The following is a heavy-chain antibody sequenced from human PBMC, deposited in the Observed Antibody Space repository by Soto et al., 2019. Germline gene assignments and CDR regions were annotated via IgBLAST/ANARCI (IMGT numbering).Heavy chain of an antibody. D-gene: IGHD3-3*01. CDR2: IYYSGST. V-gene: IGHV4-39*01. J-gene: IGHJ6*02. CDR3: ARHSTYYDFWSGPYMDV. Sequence: SETLSVTCTVSGGSISSSSYYWGWIRQPPGKGLEWIGSIYYSGSTYYNPSLKSRVTISVDTSKNQFSLKLSSVTAADTAVYYCARHSTYYDFWSGPYMDVWGQGTTVT. CDR1: GGSISSSSYY.